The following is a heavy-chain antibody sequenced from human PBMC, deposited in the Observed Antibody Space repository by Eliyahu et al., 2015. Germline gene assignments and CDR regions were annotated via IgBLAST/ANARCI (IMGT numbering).Heavy chain of an antibody. V-gene: IGHV4-39*01. CDR3: ARLSWRGSSTSCSVGCAFDI. CDR1: GCSISSSSYX. J-gene: IGHJ3*02. Sequence: QLQLQESGPGLVKPSETLSLTCXVSGCSISSSSYXWGWIRQPPGKGLEWIGSIYYSGSTYYNPSLKSRVTISVDTSKNQFSLKLSSVTAADTAVYYCARLSWRGSSTSCSVGCAFDIWGQGTMVTVSS. CDR2: IYYSGST. D-gene: IGHD2-2*01.